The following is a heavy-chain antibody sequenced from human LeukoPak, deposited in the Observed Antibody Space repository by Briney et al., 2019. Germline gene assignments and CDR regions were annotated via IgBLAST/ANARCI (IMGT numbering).Heavy chain of an antibody. Sequence: GGSLRLSCAASGFTFSNYAMSWVRQAPGKGLEWVSAISDSGGRTYDLDSVRGRFTISRDNSKNTLYLQVNSLRAEDTAVYYCAKHFGSRTYYNFLDFWGQGTLVTVSS. CDR2: ISDSGGRT. D-gene: IGHD3-10*01. CDR1: GFTFSNYA. CDR3: AKHFGSRTYYNFLDF. J-gene: IGHJ4*02. V-gene: IGHV3-23*01.